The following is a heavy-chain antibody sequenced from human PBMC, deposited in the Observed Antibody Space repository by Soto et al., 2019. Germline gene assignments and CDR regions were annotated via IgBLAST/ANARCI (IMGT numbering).Heavy chain of an antibody. J-gene: IGHJ4*02. CDR3: ARTYYDFWSGPPIDY. V-gene: IGHV4-4*02. D-gene: IGHD3-3*01. Sequence: PAETLSLTCAVSGGSISSSNWLILVRHPPGKVLEWIGEIYHSGSTNYNPSLKSRVTISVDKSKNQFSLKLSSVTAADTAVYYCARTYYDFWSGPPIDYWGQGTLVTVSS. CDR2: IYHSGST. CDR1: GGSISSSNW.